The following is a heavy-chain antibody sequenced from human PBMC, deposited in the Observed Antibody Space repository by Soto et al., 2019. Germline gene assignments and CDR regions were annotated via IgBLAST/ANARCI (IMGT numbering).Heavy chain of an antibody. D-gene: IGHD2-2*02. CDR1: GFTFSSYA. J-gene: IGHJ6*02. CDR2: ISGSGGST. CDR3: AREYTAWPLAYGLDV. Sequence: PGGSLRLSCAASGFTFSSYAMSWVRQAPGEGLEWVSAISGSGGSTYYADSVKGRFTISRDNAKNSVSLQMNSLRAEDTAVYYCAREYTAWPLAYGLDVWGQGTTVTVSS. V-gene: IGHV3-23*01.